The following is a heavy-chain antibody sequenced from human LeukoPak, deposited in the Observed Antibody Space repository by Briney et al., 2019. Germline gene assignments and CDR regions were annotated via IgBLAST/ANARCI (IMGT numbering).Heavy chain of an antibody. D-gene: IGHD2-15*01. CDR3: ARGRGGGGSSNNWFDP. J-gene: IGHJ5*02. CDR1: GGSIRSYY. V-gene: IGHV4-59*01. Sequence: SETLSLTCTVSGGSIRSYYWSWIRQPPGKGLGWIGYIYYSGSTNYNPTLKSRVSISVDTSKNQFSLKLSSVTAADTAVYYCARGRGGGGSSNNWFDPWGQGTLVTVSS. CDR2: IYYSGST.